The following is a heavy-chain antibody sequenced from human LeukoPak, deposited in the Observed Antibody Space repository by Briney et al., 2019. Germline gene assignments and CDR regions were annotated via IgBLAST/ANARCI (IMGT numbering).Heavy chain of an antibody. CDR3: ARVPGITMVRGVIPDY. CDR1: GGSISSGGYY. J-gene: IGHJ4*02. CDR2: IYHSGST. Sequence: SQTLSLTCTVSGGSISSGGYYWSWIRQHPGKGLEWIGYIYHSGSTYYNPSLKSRVTISVDRSKNQFSLKLSSVTAADTAVYYCARVPGITMVRGVIPDYWGQGTLVTVSS. V-gene: IGHV4-30-2*01. D-gene: IGHD3-10*01.